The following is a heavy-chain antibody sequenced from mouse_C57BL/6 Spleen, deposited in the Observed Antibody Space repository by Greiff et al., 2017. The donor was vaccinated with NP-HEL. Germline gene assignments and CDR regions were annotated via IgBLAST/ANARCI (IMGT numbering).Heavy chain of an antibody. CDR3: ARRGAYYFDY. CDR1: GYTFTSYW. V-gene: IGHV1-69*01. CDR2: IDPSDSYT. J-gene: IGHJ2*01. Sequence: QVQLQQPGAELVMPGASVKLSCKASGYTFTSYWMHWVKQRPGQGLEWIGEIDPSDSYTNYNQKFKGKSTLTVDKSSSTAYMQLSSLTSEDSAVDYCARRGAYYFDYWGQGTTLTVSS. D-gene: IGHD3-1*01.